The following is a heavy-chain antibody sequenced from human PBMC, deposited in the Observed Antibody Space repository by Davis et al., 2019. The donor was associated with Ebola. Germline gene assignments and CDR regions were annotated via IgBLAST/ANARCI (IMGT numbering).Heavy chain of an antibody. Sequence: ASVKVSCKASGGTFRSYAISWVRQAPGQGLEWMGRINPNSGGTNYAQKFQGRVTMTRDTSISTAYMELSRLRSDDTAVYYCARGFAGSGYYYVGYWGQGTLVTVSS. J-gene: IGHJ4*02. V-gene: IGHV1-2*06. CDR2: INPNSGGT. CDR3: ARGFAGSGYYYVGY. D-gene: IGHD3-22*01. CDR1: GGTFRSYA.